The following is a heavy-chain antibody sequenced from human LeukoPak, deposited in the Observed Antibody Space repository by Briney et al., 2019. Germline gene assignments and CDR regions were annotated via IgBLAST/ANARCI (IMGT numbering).Heavy chain of an antibody. D-gene: IGHD2-8*01. Sequence: GGSLRLSCVVSGFSFSDSYMTWIRQTPGKGLEWLAYISGNGSDIYYADSVKGRFTISRDNAKNSLYLQMNSLRPEDTALYYCSTDPRLLMYWGHGTLVTVSS. J-gene: IGHJ4*01. CDR1: GFSFSDSY. V-gene: IGHV3-11*01. CDR3: STDPRLLMY. CDR2: ISGNGSDI.